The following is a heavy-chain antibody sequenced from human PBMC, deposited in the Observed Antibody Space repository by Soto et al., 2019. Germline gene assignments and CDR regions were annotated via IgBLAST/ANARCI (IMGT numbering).Heavy chain of an antibody. CDR2: MNPNSGET. Sequence: QVQLVQSGAEVKKPGASVKVSCEAAGYTFTSYDINWVRQATEHGLEWMAWMNPNSGETGYAQRFQGRVTMTRNTSISTAYMELSSLRSEDTAVYYCTLRMQRWAPSGYWGQGTLVTVSS. CDR3: TLRMQRWAPSGY. CDR1: GYTFTSYD. D-gene: IGHD1-1*01. J-gene: IGHJ4*02. V-gene: IGHV1-8*01.